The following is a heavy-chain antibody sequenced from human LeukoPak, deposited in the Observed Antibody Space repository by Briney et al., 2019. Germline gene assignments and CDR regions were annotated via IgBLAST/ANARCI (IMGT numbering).Heavy chain of an antibody. V-gene: IGHV1-46*01. D-gene: IGHD2-15*01. CDR2: INPNGGST. CDR1: GYTFTSYY. Sequence: GASVKVSCKASGYTFTSYYMHWVRQAPGQGLEWMGIINPNGGSTSYAQKFQGRVTMTTDTSTSTAYMELRSLRSDDTAVYYCARRYCSGGSCYSLDYWGQGTLVTVSS. CDR3: ARRYCSGGSCYSLDY. J-gene: IGHJ4*02.